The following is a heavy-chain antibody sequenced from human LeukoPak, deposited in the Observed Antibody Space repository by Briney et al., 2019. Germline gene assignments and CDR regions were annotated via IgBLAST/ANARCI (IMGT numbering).Heavy chain of an antibody. Sequence: GASVKVSCKASGYTFTSYGISWVRQAPGQGLEWMGIINPSDGSTSYAQRFQGRVTVTRDTSTSTVYMELSSLRSEDTAVYYCARTITLVRGVGRFDFDNWGQGTLVTVSS. CDR2: INPSDGST. CDR3: ARTITLVRGVGRFDFDN. D-gene: IGHD3-10*01. CDR1: GYTFTSYG. V-gene: IGHV1-46*01. J-gene: IGHJ4*02.